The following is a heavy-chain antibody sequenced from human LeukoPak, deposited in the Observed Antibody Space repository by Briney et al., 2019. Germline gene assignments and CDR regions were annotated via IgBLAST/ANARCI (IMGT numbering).Heavy chain of an antibody. CDR1: VYTFTSYY. CDR3: ARGFIVVVTATPGWFDP. J-gene: IGHJ5*02. V-gene: IGHV1-46*01. Sequence: GASVKVSCKASVYTFTSYYMHWVRQAPGQGLEWMGIINPSGGSTSYAQKFQGRVTMTRDTSTSTVYMELSSLRSEDTAVYYCARGFIVVVTATPGWFDPWGQGTLVTVSS. D-gene: IGHD2-21*02. CDR2: INPSGGST.